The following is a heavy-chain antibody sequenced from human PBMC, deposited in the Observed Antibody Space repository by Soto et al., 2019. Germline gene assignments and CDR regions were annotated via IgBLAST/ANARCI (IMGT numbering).Heavy chain of an antibody. J-gene: IGHJ4*02. V-gene: IGHV3-23*01. CDR2: ISGSGGST. Sequence: GGSLRLSCAASGFTFSSYAMSWVRQSPGKGLEWVSAISGSGGSTYYADSVKGRFTISRDNSKNTLYLQMNSLRAEDTAVYYCAKEGYLAVAGPSDYWGQGTLVTVSS. CDR3: AKEGYLAVAGPSDY. CDR1: GFTFSSYA. D-gene: IGHD6-19*01.